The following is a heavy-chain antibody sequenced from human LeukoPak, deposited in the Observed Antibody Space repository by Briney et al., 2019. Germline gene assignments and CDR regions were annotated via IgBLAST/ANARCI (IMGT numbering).Heavy chain of an antibody. V-gene: IGHV1-2*02. Sequence: ASVKVSCKASGYTFTGYYLHWVRQAPGQGLEWMGCINPNTGATSYAQRFQGGVTMTRDTSVSTAYMELSRLTSDDTAMYYCARGLQVVVPAINCFDYWGHGTLLTVSS. J-gene: IGHJ4*01. CDR3: ARGLQVVVPAINCFDY. CDR1: GYTFTGYY. D-gene: IGHD2-15*01. CDR2: INPNTGAT.